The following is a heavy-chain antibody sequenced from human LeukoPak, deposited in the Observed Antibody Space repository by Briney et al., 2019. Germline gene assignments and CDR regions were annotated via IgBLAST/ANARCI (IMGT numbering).Heavy chain of an antibody. CDR2: ISYSGST. Sequence: SETLSLTCTVSGGSISSYYWSWIRQPPGKGLEWIGYISYSGSTNINPSLKSRVTISVDTSKNQFSLKLSSVTAADTAVYYCAREGTAGTNLNWFDPWGQGTLVTVYS. V-gene: IGHV4-59*01. CDR3: AREGTAGTNLNWFDP. J-gene: IGHJ5*02. D-gene: IGHD1-1*01. CDR1: GGSISSYY.